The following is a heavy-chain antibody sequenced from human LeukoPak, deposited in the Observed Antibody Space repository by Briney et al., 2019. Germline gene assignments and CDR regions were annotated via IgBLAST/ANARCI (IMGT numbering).Heavy chain of an antibody. CDR1: GFTFSSYA. D-gene: IGHD2-21*02. J-gene: IGHJ1*01. CDR3: ARDLGLAYCGGDCYSFQH. CDR2: ISYDGSNK. V-gene: IGHV3-30*04. Sequence: PGGSLRLSCAASGFTFSSYAMHWVRQAPGKGLEWVAVISYDGSNKYYADSVKGRFTVSRDNSKNTLYLQMNSLRAEDTAVYYCARDLGLAYCGGDCYSFQHWGQGTLVTVSS.